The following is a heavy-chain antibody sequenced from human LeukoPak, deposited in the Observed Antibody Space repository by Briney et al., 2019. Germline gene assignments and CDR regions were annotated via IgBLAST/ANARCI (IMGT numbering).Heavy chain of an antibody. D-gene: IGHD1-26*01. J-gene: IGHJ4*02. CDR1: GGSISSYY. V-gene: IGHV4-59*08. CDR3: ARLFSGSYYVSE. Sequence: PSETLSLTCTVSGGSISSYYWSWIRQPPGKGLEWIGYIYYSGSTNYNPSHKSRVTISVDTSKNQFSLKLSSVTAADTAVYYCARLFSGSYYVSEWGQGTLVTVSS. CDR2: IYYSGST.